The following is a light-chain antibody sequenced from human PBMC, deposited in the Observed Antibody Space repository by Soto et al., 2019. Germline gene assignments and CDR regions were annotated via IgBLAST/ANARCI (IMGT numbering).Light chain of an antibody. CDR3: TSYVGNDIWV. Sequence: QSVLTQPPSASGSPGQSVTISCTGTSSDVGAYKYVSWYQQYPGKAPKLMIYEVTKRPSGVPDRFSGSKSGNTASLTVSGLQAEDEADYYCTSYVGNDIWVFGGGTKVT. J-gene: IGLJ3*02. V-gene: IGLV2-8*01. CDR2: EVT. CDR1: SSDVGAYKY.